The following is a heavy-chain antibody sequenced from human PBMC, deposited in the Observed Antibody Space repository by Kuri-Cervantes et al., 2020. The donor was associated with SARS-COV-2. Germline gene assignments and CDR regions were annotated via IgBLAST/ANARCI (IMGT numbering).Heavy chain of an antibody. CDR3: ARRLAYCAGDCSYYFDY. V-gene: IGHV4-39*07. Sequence: SETLSLTCTVSGGSISSSSYYWGWIRQPPGKGLEWIGSIYYSGSTYYNPSLKSRVTISVDTSKNQFSLKLSSVTAADTAVYYCARRLAYCAGDCSYYFDYWGQGTLVTVSS. CDR2: IYYSGST. D-gene: IGHD2-21*02. CDR1: GGSISSSSYY. J-gene: IGHJ4*02.